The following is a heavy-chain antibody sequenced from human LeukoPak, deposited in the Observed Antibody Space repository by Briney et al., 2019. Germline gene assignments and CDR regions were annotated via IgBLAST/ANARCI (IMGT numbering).Heavy chain of an antibody. J-gene: IGHJ4*02. Sequence: GGSLRLSCAASGFTFSNYAMSWVRQAPGRGLEWVSAVGGSGANTYYADSVKGRSTISRDNSKNTLYLQMNNLRAEDTALYYCARDIVVVVAAHFDYWGQGTLVTVSS. CDR2: VGGSGANT. CDR3: ARDIVVVVAAHFDY. D-gene: IGHD2-15*01. V-gene: IGHV3-23*01. CDR1: GFTFSNYA.